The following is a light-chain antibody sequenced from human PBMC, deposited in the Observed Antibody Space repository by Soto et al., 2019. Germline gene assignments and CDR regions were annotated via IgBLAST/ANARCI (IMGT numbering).Light chain of an antibody. CDR1: QSVSRY. CDR2: DAF. J-gene: IGKJ5*01. CDR3: QQRSNWPIT. V-gene: IGKV3-11*01. Sequence: EIVLTQSPVTLSLSPWERATLSCRASQSVSRYLAWYQQKPDQAPRLLIYDAFNRATGIPARFSGSGSGTDFTLTISSLEPEDFVVYYCQQRSNWPITFGQGTRLEIK.